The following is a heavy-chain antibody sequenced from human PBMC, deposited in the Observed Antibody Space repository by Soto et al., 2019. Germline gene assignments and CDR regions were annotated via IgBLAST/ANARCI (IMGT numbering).Heavy chain of an antibody. J-gene: IGHJ3*02. Sequence: QVQLVQSGAEVKKPGASVKVSCKASGYTITSYYMHWVRQAPGQGLEWMGIINPSGGSTSYAQKFQGRVAMTRDTSTSTVYMELSSLRSEDTAVYYCARPYYDSKAFDIWGQGTMVTVSS. CDR3: ARPYYDSKAFDI. CDR1: GYTITSYY. D-gene: IGHD3-22*01. V-gene: IGHV1-46*01. CDR2: INPSGGST.